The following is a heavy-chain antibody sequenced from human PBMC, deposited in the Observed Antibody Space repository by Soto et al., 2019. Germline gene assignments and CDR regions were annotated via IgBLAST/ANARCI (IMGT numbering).Heavy chain of an antibody. J-gene: IGHJ5*02. CDR1: GGSFSGYY. CDR3: ARGRPRVVVARNWFDP. V-gene: IGHV4-34*01. Sequence: SETLSLTCAVYGGSFSGYYWSWIRQPPGKGLEWIGEINHSGSTNYNPSLKSRVTISVDTSKNQFSLKLSSVTAADTAVYYCARGRPRVVVARNWFDPWGQGTLVTVSS. D-gene: IGHD2-15*01. CDR2: INHSGST.